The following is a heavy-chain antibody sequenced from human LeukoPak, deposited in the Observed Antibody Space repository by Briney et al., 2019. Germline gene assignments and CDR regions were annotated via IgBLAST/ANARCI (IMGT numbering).Heavy chain of an antibody. J-gene: IGHJ4*02. CDR1: GYTFTGYY. CDR3: ARGDPFDDYVWGSYRPGFDY. Sequence: GASVKVSCKASGYTFTGYYMHWVRQAPGQGLEWMGWINPNSGGTNYAQKFQGRVTMTRDTSISTAYMELSRLRSDDTAVYYCARGDPFDDYVWGSYRPGFDYWGQGTLVTVSS. V-gene: IGHV1-2*02. CDR2: INPNSGGT. D-gene: IGHD3-16*02.